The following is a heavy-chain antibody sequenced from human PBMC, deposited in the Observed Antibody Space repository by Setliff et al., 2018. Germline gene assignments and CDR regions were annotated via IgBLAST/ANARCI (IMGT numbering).Heavy chain of an antibody. Sequence: SETLSLTCAVYGESFSGHYWSWIRQPPGKGLEWIGEINHSGSTNYNPSLKSRVTISVDTSKNQFSLKLTSVTAADTAVYYCARGYCGSASCYAQLWFDPWGQGTLVTVSS. J-gene: IGHJ5*02. D-gene: IGHD2-2*01. CDR1: GESFSGHY. CDR3: ARGYCGSASCYAQLWFDP. V-gene: IGHV4-34*01. CDR2: INHSGST.